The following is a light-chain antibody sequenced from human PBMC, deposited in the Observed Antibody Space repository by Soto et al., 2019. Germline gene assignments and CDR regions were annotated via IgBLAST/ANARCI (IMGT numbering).Light chain of an antibody. CDR1: QSVDRY. J-gene: IGKJ1*01. CDR2: DAS. CDR3: QQYNSYRT. Sequence: DIQMTQSPSTLSASVGDRVSITCRASQSVDRYLAWYQQKPGKAPKLLIYDASSLESGVPSRFSGSGSGTEFTLTISSLQPDDFATYYCQQYNSYRTFGQGTKVDIK. V-gene: IGKV1-5*01.